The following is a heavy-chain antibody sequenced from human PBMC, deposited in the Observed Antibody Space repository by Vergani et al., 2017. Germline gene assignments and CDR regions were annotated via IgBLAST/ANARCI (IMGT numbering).Heavy chain of an antibody. CDR2: ISYDGTQK. Sequence: QVHLVESGGGVVQPGRSLRLSCVVPGVTSSYYGMHWVRQAPGKGLEWVAVISYDGTQKYYADSVKGRFTISRDNSKSTLYLQMNSLRTEDTAVYYCATKSCGTPGCQIGYFREWGQGTLVTVSS. CDR3: ATKSCGTPGCQIGYFRE. D-gene: IGHD1-1*01. CDR1: GVTSSYYG. J-gene: IGHJ1*01. V-gene: IGHV3-30*03.